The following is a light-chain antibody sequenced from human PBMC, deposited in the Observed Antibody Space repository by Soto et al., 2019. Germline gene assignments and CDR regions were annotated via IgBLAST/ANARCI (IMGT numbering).Light chain of an antibody. V-gene: IGLV1-51*02. CDR2: ENN. CDR3: GTWDSSLV. J-gene: IGLJ2*01. Sequence: QSVLTQPPSVSAAPGQKVTISCSGSSSNIGNNYVSWYQQLPGTAPKLLIYENNKRPSGIPDRFSGSKSGTSATLGITGLQTGDEADYYCGTWDSSLVFGGGTKLTV. CDR1: SSNIGNNY.